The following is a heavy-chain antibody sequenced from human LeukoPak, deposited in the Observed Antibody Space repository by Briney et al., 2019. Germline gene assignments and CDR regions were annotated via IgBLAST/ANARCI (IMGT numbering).Heavy chain of an antibody. CDR3: ARGDYYDSSGYYSY. CDR1: GFSFSLYP. V-gene: IGHV3-11*01. CDR2: IRDSGGEM. J-gene: IGHJ4*02. Sequence: PGGSLRLSCAASGFSFSLYPMNWVRQAPGKGLEWLSNIRDSGGEMYYADSVKGRFTISRDNAKNSLYLQMNSLRAEDTAVYYCARGDYYDSSGYYSYWGQGTLVTVSS. D-gene: IGHD3-22*01.